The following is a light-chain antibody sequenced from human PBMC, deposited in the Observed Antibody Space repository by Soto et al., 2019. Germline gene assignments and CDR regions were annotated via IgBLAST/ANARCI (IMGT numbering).Light chain of an antibody. CDR1: QGISRW. J-gene: IGKJ2*01. CDR3: QQYHTYPYN. CDR2: ASY. Sequence: DIQMTQSPSSLSASVGDRVTITCRASQGISRWLAWYQQKPEKAPKSLIYASYSFQSGVPSRFSGSGFGTHFSLTISSLQPEDFATDYGQQYHTYPYNFGQGTQLEI. V-gene: IGKV1D-16*01.